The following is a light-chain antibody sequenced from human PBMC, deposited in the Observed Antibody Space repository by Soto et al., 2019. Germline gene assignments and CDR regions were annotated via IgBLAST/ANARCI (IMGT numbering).Light chain of an antibody. CDR3: QQYNNWPRT. Sequence: ISQTPHPLSVSPGGKDTLSCRASQSVSSNFAWYQQKPGQAPRLLIYGASTRATGIPARFSGSGSGTEFTLTISSLQSEDFAVYYCQQYNNWPRTFGQGTKVDIK. CDR1: QSVSSN. V-gene: IGKV3-15*01. CDR2: GAS. J-gene: IGKJ1*01.